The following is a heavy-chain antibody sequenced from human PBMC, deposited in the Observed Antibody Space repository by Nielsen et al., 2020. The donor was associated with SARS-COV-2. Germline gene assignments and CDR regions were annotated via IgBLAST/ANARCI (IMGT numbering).Heavy chain of an antibody. CDR3: AKRKGWNDVFWFDP. D-gene: IGHD1-1*01. Sequence: GESLKISCAASGFTFSSYAMSWVRQAPGKGLEWVSAISGSGGSTYYADPVKGRFTISRDNSKNTLYLQMNSLRAEDTAVYYCAKRKGWNDVFWFDPWGQGTLVTVSS. CDR2: ISGSGGST. CDR1: GFTFSSYA. J-gene: IGHJ5*02. V-gene: IGHV3-23*01.